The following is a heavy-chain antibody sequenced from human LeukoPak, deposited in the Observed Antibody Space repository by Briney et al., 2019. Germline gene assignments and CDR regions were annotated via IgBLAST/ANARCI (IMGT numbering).Heavy chain of an antibody. D-gene: IGHD6-13*01. CDR2: IYYSGIT. J-gene: IGHJ4*02. CDR3: ARRTSSSWFFDY. Sequence: SETLSLTCTVSGGSISSYFWSWIRQPPGKGLEWIGYIYYSGITNYNPSLKSRITISVDTSKNQFSLKLSSVTAADTAVYYCARRTSSSWFFDYWGQGTLVTVSS. V-gene: IGHV4-59*08. CDR1: GGSISSYF.